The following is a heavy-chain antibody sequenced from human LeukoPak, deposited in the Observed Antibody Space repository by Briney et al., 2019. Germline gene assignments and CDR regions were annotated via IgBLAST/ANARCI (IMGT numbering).Heavy chain of an antibody. CDR1: GYSFTSYW. Sequence: GESLKISCKGSGYSFTSYWIGWVRQMPGKGLEWMGIIYPGDSDTRYSTSFQGQVTISADKSISTAYLQWSSLKASDTAMYYCARGPTMVATEDWYFDLWGRGTLVTVSS. D-gene: IGHD4/OR15-4a*01. CDR3: ARGPTMVATEDWYFDL. V-gene: IGHV5-51*01. J-gene: IGHJ2*01. CDR2: IYPGDSDT.